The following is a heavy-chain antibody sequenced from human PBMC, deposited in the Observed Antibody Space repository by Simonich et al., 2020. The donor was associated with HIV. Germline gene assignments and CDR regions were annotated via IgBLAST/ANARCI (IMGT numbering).Heavy chain of an antibody. V-gene: IGHV1-2*02. CDR3: ARGGLIAAAGTYARIDY. J-gene: IGHJ4*02. D-gene: IGHD6-13*01. CDR2: INPNSGGT. Sequence: QVQLVQSGAEVKKPGASVTVSCKASGYTFTGYYMHWGRQAPGQGLGGNGLINPNSGGTNYAQKCQGRVTMTRDTSISTAYMELSRLRSDDTAVYYCARGGLIAAAGTYARIDYWGQGTLVTVSS. CDR1: GYTFTGYY.